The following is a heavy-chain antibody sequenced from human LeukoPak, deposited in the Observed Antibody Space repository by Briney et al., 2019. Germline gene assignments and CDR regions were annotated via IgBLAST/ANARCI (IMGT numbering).Heavy chain of an antibody. J-gene: IGHJ4*02. CDR2: INHSGST. D-gene: IGHD5-12*01. CDR1: GGSFSGYY. CDR3: ARGSIVATIVPFDY. V-gene: IGHV4-34*01. Sequence: SETLSLTCAVYGGSFSGYYWSWIRQPPGKGLEWIGEINHSGSTNYNPSLKSQVTISVDTSKNQFSLKLSSVTAADTAVYYCARGSIVATIVPFDYWGQGTLVTVSS.